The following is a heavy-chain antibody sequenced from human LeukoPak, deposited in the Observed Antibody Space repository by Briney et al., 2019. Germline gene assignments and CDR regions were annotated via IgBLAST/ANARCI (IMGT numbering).Heavy chain of an antibody. J-gene: IGHJ4*02. CDR3: AKDRASTLDY. Sequence: GGSLRLSCAASGFTFSSYGMHWVRRAPGKGLEWVAVISYDGSNKYYADSVKGRFTISRDNSKNTLYLQMNSLRAEDTAVYYCAKDRASTLDYWGQGTLVTVSS. CDR1: GFTFSSYG. V-gene: IGHV3-30*18. D-gene: IGHD4/OR15-4a*01. CDR2: ISYDGSNK.